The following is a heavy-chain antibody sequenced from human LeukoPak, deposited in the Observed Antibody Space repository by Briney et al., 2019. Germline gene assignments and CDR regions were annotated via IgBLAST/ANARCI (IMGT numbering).Heavy chain of an antibody. Sequence: PSETLSLTCTVSGGSLSSGDYYWSWIRQHPGKGLEWIGYIYYSGSSYYNPSLKSRVTISVDTSKNQFSLKLSSVTAADTAVYYCARRQPSNNYYGMDVWGQGTTATVSS. CDR1: GGSLSSGDYY. CDR2: IYYSGSS. CDR3: ARRQPSNNYYGMDV. D-gene: IGHD6-13*01. J-gene: IGHJ6*02. V-gene: IGHV4-31*03.